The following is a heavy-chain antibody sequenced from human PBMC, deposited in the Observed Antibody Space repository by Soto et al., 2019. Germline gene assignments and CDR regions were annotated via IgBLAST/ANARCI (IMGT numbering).Heavy chain of an antibody. CDR1: AFTFSSYS. CDR2: ISSSSSYI. CDR3: ARDRCVCSTCYDYFDY. V-gene: IGHV3-21*01. D-gene: IGHD2-2*01. Sequence: EVQLVESGGGLVKPGESLRLSCAASAFTFSSYSMNWVRQAPGKGLEWVSSISSSSSYIYYADSMKGRFTISRDNAKNSLYLQMNSLRAEDTAVYYCARDRCVCSTCYDYFDYWGQGTLVTVSS. J-gene: IGHJ4*02.